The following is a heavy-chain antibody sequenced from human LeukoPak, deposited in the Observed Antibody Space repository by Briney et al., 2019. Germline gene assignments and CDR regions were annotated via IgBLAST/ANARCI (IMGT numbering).Heavy chain of an antibody. CDR2: IWYDGSNK. D-gene: IGHD5-12*01. CDR3: ARGSWSGCDIAPDY. Sequence: GGSLRLSCAASGFTFSSYGMHWVRRAPGKGLEWVAVIWYDGSNKYYADSVKGRFTISRDNSKNTLYLQMNSLRAEDTAVYYCARGSWSGCDIAPDYWGQGTLVTVSS. CDR1: GFTFSSYG. J-gene: IGHJ4*02. V-gene: IGHV3-33*01.